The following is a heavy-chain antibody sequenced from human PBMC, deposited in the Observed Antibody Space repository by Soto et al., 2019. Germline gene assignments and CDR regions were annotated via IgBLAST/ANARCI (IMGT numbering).Heavy chain of an antibody. CDR3: ARDLWGYCGTDCYPLDV. J-gene: IGHJ6*02. CDR2: IYHSGSA. D-gene: IGHD2-21*02. Sequence: PSETLSLTCLVSGQYIKSNFWWAWVRQSPGKDLEWIGEIYHSGSAIYTPSLKNRVTLSVDKSKNEFSLNMNSVTAADTAVYYCARDLWGYCGTDCYPLDVWGQGTTVTVSS. CDR1: GQYIKSNFW. V-gene: IGHV4-4*02.